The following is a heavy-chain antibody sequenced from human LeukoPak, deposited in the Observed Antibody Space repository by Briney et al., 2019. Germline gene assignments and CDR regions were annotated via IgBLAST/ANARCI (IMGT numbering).Heavy chain of an antibody. CDR1: GFTFSNYA. Sequence: GGSLRLSCAASGFTFSNYAMSWVRQAPGKGLEWVANIKQDGSEKYYVDSVKGRFTISRDNAKNSLYLLMNSLRAEDTAVYYCARGRGLTIFGVISWFDPWGQGTLVTVSS. CDR2: IKQDGSEK. J-gene: IGHJ5*02. D-gene: IGHD3-3*01. V-gene: IGHV3-7*01. CDR3: ARGRGLTIFGVISWFDP.